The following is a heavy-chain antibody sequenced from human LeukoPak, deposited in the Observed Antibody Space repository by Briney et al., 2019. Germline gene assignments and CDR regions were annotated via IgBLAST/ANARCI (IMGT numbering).Heavy chain of an antibody. J-gene: IGHJ4*02. V-gene: IGHV5-51*01. Sequence: GESLKISCKGSADSFTSYWIGWVREMPGKGLECMGIIYPGDSDTRYSPSFQGQVTISADKSISTAYLQWSSLKASYTAIYYCARHETGPYFDYWGQGTLVTVSS. CDR2: IYPGDSDT. CDR3: ARHETGPYFDY. D-gene: IGHD1-1*01. CDR1: ADSFTSYW.